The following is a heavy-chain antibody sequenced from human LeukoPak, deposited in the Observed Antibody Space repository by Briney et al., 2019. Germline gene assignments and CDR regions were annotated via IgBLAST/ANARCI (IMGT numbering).Heavy chain of an antibody. CDR1: GFTFSSYA. Sequence: GGSLRLSCAASGFTFSSYAMHWVRQAPGKGLEWVAVISYDGSNKYYAESVKGRFTISRDNSKNTLYLQMNSLRAEDTAVYYCARATEVPRRDGYNLGYYYGMDVWGQGTTVTVSS. CDR2: ISYDGSNK. V-gene: IGHV3-30*04. D-gene: IGHD5-24*01. CDR3: ARATEVPRRDGYNLGYYYGMDV. J-gene: IGHJ6*02.